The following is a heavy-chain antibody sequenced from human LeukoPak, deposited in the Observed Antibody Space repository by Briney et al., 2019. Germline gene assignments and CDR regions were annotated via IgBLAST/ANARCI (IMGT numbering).Heavy chain of an antibody. CDR1: GFTFSSNY. Sequence: GGSLRLSCAASGFTFSSNYMSWVRQAPGKGLEWVSVIYSGGSTYYSDSVKGRFTISRDNSKNMLYLQMNSLRAEDTAVYYCARGGKSGYYYGYWGQGTLATVSS. J-gene: IGHJ4*02. D-gene: IGHD3-22*01. CDR2: IYSGGST. CDR3: ARGGKSGYYYGY. V-gene: IGHV3-53*01.